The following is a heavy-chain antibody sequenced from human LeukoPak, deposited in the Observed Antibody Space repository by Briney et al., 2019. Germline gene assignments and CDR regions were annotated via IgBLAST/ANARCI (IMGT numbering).Heavy chain of an antibody. CDR1: GDSLSTSSYY. CDR2: IYYSGST. J-gene: IGHJ6*03. Sequence: PSETLSLTCSVSGDSLSTSSYYWGWIRRPPGKGLEWIGTIYYSGSTYYNPSLTSRVTISVDTSKNQFSLKLSSVTAADTAVYYCARHKDYYYSYMDVWGKGTTVTISS. V-gene: IGHV4-39*01. CDR3: ARHKDYYYSYMDV.